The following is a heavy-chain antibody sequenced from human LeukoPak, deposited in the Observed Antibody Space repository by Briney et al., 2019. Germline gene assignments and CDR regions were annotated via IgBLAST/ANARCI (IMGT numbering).Heavy chain of an antibody. CDR1: GDTFTSHY. D-gene: IGHD2-15*01. V-gene: IGHV1-46*01. J-gene: IGHJ5*02. Sequence: ASVKVSCKASGDTFTSHYIHWVRQAPGQGLEWMGISNPRGGSTSHAQKFQGRVTMTTDTSTSTVYMELGSLRSEDTAVYYCARSPAYCSGSTCYGHNWFDPWGQGTLVTVSS. CDR3: ARSPAYCSGSTCYGHNWFDP. CDR2: SNPRGGST.